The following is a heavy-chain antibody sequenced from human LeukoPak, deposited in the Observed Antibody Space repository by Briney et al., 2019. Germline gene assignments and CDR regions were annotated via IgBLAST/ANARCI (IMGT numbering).Heavy chain of an antibody. CDR1: GGSISSGSYY. D-gene: IGHD5-24*01. J-gene: IGHJ4*02. Sequence: SETLSLTCSVSGGSISSGSYYWSWIRQPAGKGLEWIGLIYTSGSTNYNPSLKSRVTISIDTSKNQFSLRLSSVTAADTAVYYCARAHVEMAIIRFQYYFDYWGRGTLVIVSS. CDR2: IYTSGST. CDR3: ARAHVEMAIIRFQYYFDY. V-gene: IGHV4-61*02.